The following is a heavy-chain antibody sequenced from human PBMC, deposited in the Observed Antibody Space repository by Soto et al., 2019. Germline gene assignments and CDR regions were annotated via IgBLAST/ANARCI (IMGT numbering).Heavy chain of an antibody. D-gene: IGHD2-8*02. CDR2: INHSGST. CDR3: ARDKITGLFDY. J-gene: IGHJ4*02. CDR1: GGSFSGYC. V-gene: IGHV4-34*01. Sequence: SVTLSVTCAVDGGSFSGYCWTWIRQPPGTGLEWIGEINHSGSTNYNPSLKSRVTISVDTSKNQFSLKLTSVTAADTAVYYCARDKITGLFDYWGQGTLVTVSS.